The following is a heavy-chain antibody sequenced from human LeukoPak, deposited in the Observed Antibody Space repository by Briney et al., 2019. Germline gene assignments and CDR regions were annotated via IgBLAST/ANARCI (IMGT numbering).Heavy chain of an antibody. CDR3: ARSTAGAFDI. J-gene: IGHJ3*02. Sequence: GGSLRLSCAASGFTFSSNWMSWVRQAPGKGLEWVANIKQEGSEKYYVDSVKGRFTISRDNAKNSLYLQMNSLRAEDTAISYCARSTAGAFDIWGQGTMVIVSS. V-gene: IGHV3-7*01. CDR2: IKQEGSEK. CDR1: GFTFSSNW.